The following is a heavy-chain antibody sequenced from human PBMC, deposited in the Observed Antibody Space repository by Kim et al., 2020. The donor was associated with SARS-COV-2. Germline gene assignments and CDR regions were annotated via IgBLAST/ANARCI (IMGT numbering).Heavy chain of an antibody. V-gene: IGHV3-21*01. CDR2: ISSSSSYI. CDR3: ARDSGFRSSGYNWPELIDY. J-gene: IGHJ4*02. D-gene: IGHD3-22*01. CDR1: GFTFSSYS. Sequence: GGSLRLSCAASGFTFSSYSMNWVRQAPGKGLEWVSSISSSSSYIYYADSVKGRFTISRDNAKNSLYLQMNSLRAEDTAVYYCARDSGFRSSGYNWPELIDYWGQGTLVTVSS.